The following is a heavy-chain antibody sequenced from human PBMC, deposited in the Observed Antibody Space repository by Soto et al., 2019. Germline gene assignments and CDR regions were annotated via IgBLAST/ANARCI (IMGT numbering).Heavy chain of an antibody. CDR3: AKDPPGITGTHRPLDY. J-gene: IGHJ4*02. V-gene: IGHV3-23*01. CDR1: GFTFSSYA. D-gene: IGHD1-20*01. Sequence: GGSLRLSCAASGFTFSSYAMSWVRQAPGKGLEWVSAISGSGGSTYYTDSVKGRFTISRDNSKNTLYLQMNSLRAEDTAVYYCAKDPPGITGTHRPLDYWGQGTLVTVSS. CDR2: ISGSGGST.